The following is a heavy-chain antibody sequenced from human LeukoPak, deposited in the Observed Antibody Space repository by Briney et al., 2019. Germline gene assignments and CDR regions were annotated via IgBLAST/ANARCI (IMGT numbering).Heavy chain of an antibody. D-gene: IGHD4-23*01. J-gene: IGHJ4*02. CDR3: ARMGSTVGPL. CDR2: IYSGDST. CDR1: GFTVSSNY. Sequence: TGGSLRLSCATSGFTVSSNYMSWVRQAPGKGLEWVSVIYSGDSTYYADSVKGRFTISRDNSKNTLYLQMNSLRAEDTAVYYCARMGSTVGPLWGQGTLVTVSS. V-gene: IGHV3-53*01.